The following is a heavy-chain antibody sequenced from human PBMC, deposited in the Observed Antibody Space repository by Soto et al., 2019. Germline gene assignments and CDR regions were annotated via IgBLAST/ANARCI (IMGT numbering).Heavy chain of an antibody. CDR2: INHSGST. Sequence: PSETLSLTCAVYGGSFSGYYWSWIRQPPGKGLEWIGEINHSGSTNYNPSLKSRVTISVDTSKNQFSLKLSSVTAADTAVYCCARGSYSSSSSYGMDVWGQGTTVTVSS. V-gene: IGHV4-34*01. D-gene: IGHD6-6*01. CDR3: ARGSYSSSSSYGMDV. CDR1: GGSFSGYY. J-gene: IGHJ6*02.